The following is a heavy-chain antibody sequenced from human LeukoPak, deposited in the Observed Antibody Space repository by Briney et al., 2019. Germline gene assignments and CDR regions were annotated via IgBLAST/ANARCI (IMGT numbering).Heavy chain of an antibody. J-gene: IGHJ4*01. CDR3: AKDPWDCSSTSCPDY. V-gene: IGHV3-23*01. CDR2: ISGSVSSTYSGGST. D-gene: IGHD2-2*01. Sequence: GGSMRLSCAASGFPFSSYAMSWVRQPPGKGLEWVSTISGSVSSTYSGGSTYYADSVKGRFTISRDNSKNTLYLQMNSLRAEDTAIYYCAKDPWDCSSTSCPDYWGHGTLVTVSS. CDR1: GFPFSSYA.